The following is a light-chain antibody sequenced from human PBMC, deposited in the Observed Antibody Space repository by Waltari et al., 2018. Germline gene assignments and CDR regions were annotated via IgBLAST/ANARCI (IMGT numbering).Light chain of an antibody. CDR3: CSFVRGRPHVV. Sequence: QSALTQPASVSGSPGQSIPTSCTGPTGDVGRYHLVPWYQHHPGKAPKLIIFEVTKRPSGVSDRFSGSKSDITASLTISGLQAEDEADYYCCSFVRGRPHVVFGGGTKLTVL. CDR1: TGDVGRYHL. V-gene: IGLV2-23*02. CDR2: EVT. J-gene: IGLJ2*01.